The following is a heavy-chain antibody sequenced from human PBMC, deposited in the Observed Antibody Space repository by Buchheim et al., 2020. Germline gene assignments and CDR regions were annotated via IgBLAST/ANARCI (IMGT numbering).Heavy chain of an antibody. D-gene: IGHD3-9*01. CDR2: ISYDGSNK. Sequence: QVQLVESGGGVVQPGRSLRLSCAASGFTFSSYGMHWVRQAPGKGLEWVAVISYDGSNKYYADSVKGRFTISRDNSKNTLYLQMNSLRAEDTAVYYCAKDRFAGDWLFVFDYWGQGTL. CDR1: GFTFSSYG. CDR3: AKDRFAGDWLFVFDY. V-gene: IGHV3-30*18. J-gene: IGHJ4*02.